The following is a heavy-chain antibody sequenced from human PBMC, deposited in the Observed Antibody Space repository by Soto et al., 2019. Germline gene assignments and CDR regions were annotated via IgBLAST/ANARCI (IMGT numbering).Heavy chain of an antibody. J-gene: IGHJ4*02. CDR2: ISGSGGST. CDR3: AKYEAAAGDFDY. D-gene: IGHD6-13*01. Sequence: EVQLLESGGGLVQPGGSLRLSCAASGFTFSSYAMSWVRQAPGKGLEWVSAISGSGGSTYYVDSVKGRFTISRDNSKNTLYLQMNSLRAEDTAVYYCAKYEAAAGDFDYWGQGTLVTVSS. V-gene: IGHV3-23*01. CDR1: GFTFSSYA.